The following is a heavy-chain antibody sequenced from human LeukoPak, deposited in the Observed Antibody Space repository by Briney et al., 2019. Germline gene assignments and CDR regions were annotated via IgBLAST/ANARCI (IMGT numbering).Heavy chain of an antibody. Sequence: PSETLSLTCAVSGYSISSGYCWGWIRQPPGKGLEWIGTIYHNGNTYYNSSLKSRVTISVDTSKNQFSLKLNSVTAADTAVYYCARERYYASGSYSGMWYFDYWGQGTLVTASS. J-gene: IGHJ4*02. V-gene: IGHV4-38-2*02. CDR3: ARERYYASGSYSGMWYFDY. CDR2: IYHNGNT. CDR1: GYSISSGYC. D-gene: IGHD3-10*01.